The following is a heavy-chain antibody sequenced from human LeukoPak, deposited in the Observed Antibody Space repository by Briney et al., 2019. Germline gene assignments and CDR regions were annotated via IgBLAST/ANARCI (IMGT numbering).Heavy chain of an antibody. CDR3: ARAARGYDSRALDD. CDR1: GGTFSNYA. D-gene: IGHD5-12*01. J-gene: IGHJ4*02. V-gene: IGHV1-69*04. CDR2: IIPILGIA. Sequence: GASVKVSCRASGGTFSNYAISWVRHAPGQGLEWMGRIIPILGIANYAQKLQGRVTMTMGTSTSTVYMELSSLRSEDTAVYYCARAARGYDSRALDDGGQGTLVTASS.